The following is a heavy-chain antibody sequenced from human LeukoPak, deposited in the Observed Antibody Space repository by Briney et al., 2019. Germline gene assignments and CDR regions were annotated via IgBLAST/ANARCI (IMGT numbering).Heavy chain of an antibody. CDR1: GGTFSSYA. V-gene: IGHV1-69*05. D-gene: IGHD3-16*02. CDR2: IIPIFGTA. CDR3: AREPPYYDYVWGSYRYTRMYYFDY. J-gene: IGHJ4*02. Sequence: GSSVKVSCKASGGTFSSYAISWVRQAPGQGLEWMGRIIPIFGTANYAQKFQGRVTITTDESTSTAYVELSSLRSEDTAVYYCAREPPYYDYVWGSYRYTRMYYFDYWGQGTLVTVSS.